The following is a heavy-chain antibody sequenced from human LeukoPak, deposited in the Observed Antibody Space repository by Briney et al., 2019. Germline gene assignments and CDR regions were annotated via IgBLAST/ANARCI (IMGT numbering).Heavy chain of an antibody. D-gene: IGHD2-15*01. J-gene: IGHJ5*02. CDR3: ARGPVVAATLWFDP. Sequence: SETLSLTCTVSGGSISSYYWSWIRQPPGKGLEWIGYIYYSGSTNYNPSLKSRVTISVDTSKNQFSLKLSSVTAADTAVYYCARGPVVAATLWFDPWGQGTLVTVSS. CDR2: IYYSGST. V-gene: IGHV4-59*01. CDR1: GGSISSYY.